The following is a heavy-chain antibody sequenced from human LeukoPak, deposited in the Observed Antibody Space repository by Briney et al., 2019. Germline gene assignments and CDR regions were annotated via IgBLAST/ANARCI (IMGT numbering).Heavy chain of an antibody. D-gene: IGHD3-22*01. CDR2: IKQDGSEK. CDR3: ARDGDSSGFDAFDI. J-gene: IGHJ3*02. V-gene: IGHV3-7*01. Sequence: PGGFLRLSCAASGFTFSSYWMSWVRQAPGKGLEWVANIKQDGSEKYYVDSVKGRFTISRDNAKNSLYLQMNSLRAEDTAVYYCARDGDSSGFDAFDIWGQGTMVTVSS. CDR1: GFTFSSYW.